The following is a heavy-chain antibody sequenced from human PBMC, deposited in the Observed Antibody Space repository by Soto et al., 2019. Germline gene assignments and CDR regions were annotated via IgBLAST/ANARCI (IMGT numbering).Heavy chain of an antibody. V-gene: IGHV4-61*08. CDR3: ARHGSLGVVPAASPFDY. J-gene: IGHJ4*02. D-gene: IGHD2-2*01. CDR1: GGSISSGGYS. Sequence: SETLSLTCAVSGGSISSGGYSLSWIRQPPGKGLEWIGYIYYSGSTNYNPSLKSRVTISVDTSKNQFSLKLSSVTAADTAVYYCARHGSLGVVPAASPFDYWGQGTLVTVSS. CDR2: IYYSGST.